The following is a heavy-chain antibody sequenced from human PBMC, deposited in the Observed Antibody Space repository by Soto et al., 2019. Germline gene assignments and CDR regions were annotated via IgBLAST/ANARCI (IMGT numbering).Heavy chain of an antibody. J-gene: IGHJ3*02. D-gene: IGHD3-10*01. V-gene: IGHV3-23*01. CDR3: AKAVLPIDAFDI. CDR2: ISGSGGST. Sequence: GGSLRFSCAASGFTFSSYAMSWVRQAPGKGLEWVSAISGSGGSTYYADSVKGRFTISRDNSKNTLYLQMNSLRAEDTAVYYCAKAVLPIDAFDIWGQGTMVTVSS. CDR1: GFTFSSYA.